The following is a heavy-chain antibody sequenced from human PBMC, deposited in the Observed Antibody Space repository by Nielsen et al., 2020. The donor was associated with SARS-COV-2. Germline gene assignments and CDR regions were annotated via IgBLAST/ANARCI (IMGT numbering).Heavy chain of an antibody. CDR3: AKDPYGPHY. Sequence: GGSLRLSCAASGFPFTRYALPCVRQAPGKGLEWVAVISYDERNQYYADSVKGRFTISRDNSKNTLYLQMNTLGAEDTSVYYCAKDPYGPHYWGQGTLVTVSS. CDR1: GFPFTRYA. J-gene: IGHJ4*02. V-gene: IGHV3-30*18. CDR2: ISYDERNQ. D-gene: IGHD3-10*01.